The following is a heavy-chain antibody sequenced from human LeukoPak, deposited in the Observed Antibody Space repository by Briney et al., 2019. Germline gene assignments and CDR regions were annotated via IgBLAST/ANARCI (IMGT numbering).Heavy chain of an antibody. CDR3: AKDRYEGSSDWFDP. CDR2: INTDGSST. J-gene: IGHJ5*02. V-gene: IGHV3-74*01. CDR1: GFTFSSYW. Sequence: GGSLRLSCAASGFTFSSYWMHWVRQAPGKGLVWVSRINTDGSSTSYADSVKGRFTISRDNSKNTLYLQMNSLRAEDTAVYYCAKDRYEGSSDWFDPWGQGTLVTVSS. D-gene: IGHD3-22*01.